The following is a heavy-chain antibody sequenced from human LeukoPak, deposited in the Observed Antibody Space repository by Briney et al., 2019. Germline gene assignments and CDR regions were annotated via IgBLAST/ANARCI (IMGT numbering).Heavy chain of an antibody. Sequence: GGSLRLSCAASGFTFSSYAMSWVRQAPGKGLEWVSAISGSGGSTYYADSVKGRFTISRDNSKNTLYLQMNSLRAEDTAVYYCAKVATITMVRGVSWFDYWGQGTLVTVSS. CDR3: AKVATITMVRGVSWFDY. CDR2: ISGSGGST. D-gene: IGHD3-10*01. J-gene: IGHJ4*02. CDR1: GFTFSSYA. V-gene: IGHV3-23*01.